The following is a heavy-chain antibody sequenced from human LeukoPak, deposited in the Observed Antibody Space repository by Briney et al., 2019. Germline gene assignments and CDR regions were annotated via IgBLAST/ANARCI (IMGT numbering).Heavy chain of an antibody. CDR1: GGSISSSGYY. D-gene: IGHD4-17*01. Sequence: SETLSLTCTVSGGSISSSGYYWSWIRQRPGKGPEWVGYIYYNGNTYYNPSLKSRIAISVDTSENQFSLRLTSVTAADTAVYYCARDGGTVTHFDYWGQGTLVTVSS. J-gene: IGHJ4*02. CDR3: ARDGGTVTHFDY. CDR2: IYYNGNT. V-gene: IGHV4-31*03.